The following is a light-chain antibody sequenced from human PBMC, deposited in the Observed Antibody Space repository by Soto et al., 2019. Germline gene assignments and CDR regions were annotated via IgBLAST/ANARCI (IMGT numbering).Light chain of an antibody. CDR2: GAD. CDR1: QSVSTN. CDR3: QQYDKWPPWT. J-gene: IGKJ1*01. Sequence: EVVMTQSPATLSVSPGERATLSCRASQSVSTNLAWYQQKPGQAPILLIYGADTRAAGVPARFSGSGSGTEFTLTSSSLQSEDSAVYSCQQYDKWPPWTFGQGTKVELK. V-gene: IGKV3-15*01.